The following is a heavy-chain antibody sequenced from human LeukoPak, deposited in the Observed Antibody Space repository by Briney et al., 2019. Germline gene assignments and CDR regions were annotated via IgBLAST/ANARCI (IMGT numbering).Heavy chain of an antibody. D-gene: IGHD5-24*01. CDR2: ISGDGGST. CDR1: GFAFDDYA. Sequence: GGSLRLSCAASGFAFDDYAMHWVRQAPGTGLEWVSLISGDGGSTYYADSVEGRFTISRDNSKNSLYLQVNSLRTEDTALYYCAKDIRGDGYNSRFDYWGQGTLVTVSP. J-gene: IGHJ4*02. V-gene: IGHV3-43*02. CDR3: AKDIRGDGYNSRFDY.